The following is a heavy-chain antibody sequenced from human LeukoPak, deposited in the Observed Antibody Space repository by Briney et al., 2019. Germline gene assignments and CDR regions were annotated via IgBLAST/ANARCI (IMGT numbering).Heavy chain of an antibody. J-gene: IGHJ4*02. CDR2: IYYSGST. CDR1: GGSISSHY. Sequence: SETLSLTCTVSGGSISSHYWSWIRQPPGKGLGWIGYIYYSGSTNYNPSLKSRVTISVDTSKNQFSLKPSSVTAADTAVYYCAREIAVAGHIDYWGQGTLVTVSS. V-gene: IGHV4-59*11. D-gene: IGHD6-19*01. CDR3: AREIAVAGHIDY.